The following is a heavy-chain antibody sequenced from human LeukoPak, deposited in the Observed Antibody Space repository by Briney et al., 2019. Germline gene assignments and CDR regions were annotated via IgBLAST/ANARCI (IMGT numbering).Heavy chain of an antibody. Sequence: PSETLSLTCTLSGGSIASYCWSWIRQPPGKGLERIGYIYNSVTTNYNPSLKSRVTISVDTSKNQFSLNLRSVTAADTAVYYCARQLAYYYRSGGFDPWGQGALVTVSS. J-gene: IGHJ5*02. CDR3: ARQLAYYYRSGGFDP. V-gene: IGHV4-59*08. D-gene: IGHD3-10*01. CDR1: GGSIASYC. CDR2: IYNSVTT.